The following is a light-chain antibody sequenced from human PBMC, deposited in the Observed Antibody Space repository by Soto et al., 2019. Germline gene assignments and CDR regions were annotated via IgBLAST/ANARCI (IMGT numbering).Light chain of an antibody. V-gene: IGKV1-39*01. CDR3: HQTYSTLSIT. Sequence: DIQMTQSPSSLSASVGDRVTITCRASESIARHLNWYQQKPGKAPKLLIYAASSLQNGVPSRFRGGGSGTDFPLTISNLQPEDFATYYCHQTYSTLSITFGQGTRLEIK. J-gene: IGKJ5*01. CDR2: AAS. CDR1: ESIARH.